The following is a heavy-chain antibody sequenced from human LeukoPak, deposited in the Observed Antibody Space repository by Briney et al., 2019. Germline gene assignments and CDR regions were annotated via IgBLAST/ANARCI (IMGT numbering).Heavy chain of an antibody. CDR2: FDPEDGET. CDR1: GYTLTELS. Sequence: ASVKVSCKVSGYTLTELSMHWVRQAPGKGLEWMGGFDPEDGETIYAQKFQGRVTMTEDTSTDTAYMELSSLRSEGTAVYYCATAKLPHRGSYYGSWLDPWGQGTLVTVSS. J-gene: IGHJ5*02. CDR3: ATAKLPHRGSYYGSWLDP. D-gene: IGHD1-26*01. V-gene: IGHV1-24*01.